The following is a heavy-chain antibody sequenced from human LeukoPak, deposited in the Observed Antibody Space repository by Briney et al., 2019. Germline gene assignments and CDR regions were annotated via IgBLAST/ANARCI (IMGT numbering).Heavy chain of an antibody. V-gene: IGHV3-23*01. CDR1: GFTFSSYA. J-gene: IGHJ5*02. CDR2: THSSGGT. Sequence: GGSLRLSCAASGFTFSSYAMSWVRQAPGEGLEWVSATHSSGGTYYADSVKGRFTISRDTSKNTLYLQINSLSVEDTAVYYCIVFGDSNHWGQGTLVTVSS. CDR3: IVFGDSNH. D-gene: IGHD4-17*01.